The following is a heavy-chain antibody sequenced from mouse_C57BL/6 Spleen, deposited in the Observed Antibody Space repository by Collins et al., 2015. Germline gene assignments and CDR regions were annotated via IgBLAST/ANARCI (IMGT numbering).Heavy chain of an antibody. V-gene: IGHV1-82*01. CDR1: GYAFSSSW. D-gene: IGHD1-1*01. CDR2: IYPGDGDT. Sequence: QVQLQQSGPELVKPGASVKISCKASGYAFSSSWMNWVKQRPGRGLEWTGRIYPGDGDTYYNGKFKGKATLTADKSSSTAYMQLSSLTSEDSAVYFCARLVATDAMDYWGQGTSVTVSS. CDR3: ARLVATDAMDY. J-gene: IGHJ4*01.